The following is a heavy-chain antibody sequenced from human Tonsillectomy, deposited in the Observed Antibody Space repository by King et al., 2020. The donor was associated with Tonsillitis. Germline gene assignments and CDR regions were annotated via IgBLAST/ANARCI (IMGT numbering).Heavy chain of an antibody. CDR2: IKNQTDGGST. CDR1: GFTFSNAW. Sequence: VQLVESGGGLVKPGGSRRLSCAASGFTFSNAWMSWVRQAPGKGLEWVGRIKNQTDGGSTDYAAPVKGRFPISSDDSKNTLYLQMNSLKTEDTAVYYCTTDLSLYDYVWGSYLDYWGQGTLVTVSS. V-gene: IGHV3-15*01. D-gene: IGHD3-16*02. CDR3: TTDLSLYDYVWGSYLDY. J-gene: IGHJ4*02.